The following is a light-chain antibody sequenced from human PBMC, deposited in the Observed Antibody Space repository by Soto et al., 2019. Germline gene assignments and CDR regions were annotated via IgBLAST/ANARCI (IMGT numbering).Light chain of an antibody. V-gene: IGKV3-15*01. J-gene: IGKJ4*01. CDR2: GVS. CDR3: QQSNNWPPLT. CDR1: QSVSSTY. Sequence: ENVLTQSPGTLSLSPGERATLSCRASQSVSSTYLAWYQQKPGQPPRLLIYGVSTRATGVPARFSGSGSETDFSLTISSLQIEDFALYYCQQSNNWPPLTFGGGTKVDIK.